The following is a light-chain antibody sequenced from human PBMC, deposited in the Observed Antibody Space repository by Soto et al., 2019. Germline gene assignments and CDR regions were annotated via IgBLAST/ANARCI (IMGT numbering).Light chain of an antibody. Sequence: DIQMTQSPSSLSASVGDRVTITCRASQSINTYLNWYQQTPGKAPKLLIYGTSTLQSGVPSRFSGSGSGTDFTLTSRSLQPEDFDTYYCQQSYSTLLSFGGGTKVEIK. CDR1: QSINTY. CDR3: QQSYSTLLS. J-gene: IGKJ4*01. CDR2: GTS. V-gene: IGKV1-39*01.